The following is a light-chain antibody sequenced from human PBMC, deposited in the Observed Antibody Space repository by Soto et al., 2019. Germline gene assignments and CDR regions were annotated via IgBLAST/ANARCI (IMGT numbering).Light chain of an antibody. CDR2: DNI. CDR1: SSNIGAGYA. J-gene: IGLJ1*01. CDR3: QSYDSSLDYV. Sequence: QSVLTQPPSVSWAPGQRVTISCTGSSSNIGAGYAVHWYQQLPGTAPKLLIYDNINRPSGVPDRFSGSKSGTSASLAITGLQAEDEADYYCQSYDSSLDYVFGTGTKGTVL. V-gene: IGLV1-40*01.